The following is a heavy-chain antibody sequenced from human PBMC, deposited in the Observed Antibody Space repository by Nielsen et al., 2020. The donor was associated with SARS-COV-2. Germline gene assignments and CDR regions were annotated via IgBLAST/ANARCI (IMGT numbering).Heavy chain of an antibody. V-gene: IGHV4-59*08. Sequence: GSLRLSCTVSGASISSYYWSWIRQPPGKGLEWIGYIYYSGSTNYNPSLKSRVTISVDTSKNQFSLKLSSVTAADTAVYYCARHLRITIFGVVNNFDYWGQGTLVTVSS. D-gene: IGHD3-3*01. CDR2: IYYSGST. CDR3: ARHLRITIFGVVNNFDY. J-gene: IGHJ4*02. CDR1: GASISSYY.